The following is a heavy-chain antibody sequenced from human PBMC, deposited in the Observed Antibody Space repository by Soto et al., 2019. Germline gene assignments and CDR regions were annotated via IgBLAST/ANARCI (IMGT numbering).Heavy chain of an antibody. CDR1: GFTFSSYA. CDR3: ARGGSGSYMAFDI. J-gene: IGHJ3*02. D-gene: IGHD3-10*01. Sequence: EVQLLESGGGLVQPGGSLRLSCAASGFTFSSYAMSWVRQAPGKGLEWVSAISGSGGSTYYADSVKGRFTISRDNSKNTLYLQMNSLRAEDTAVYYCARGGSGSYMAFDIWGQGTMVTVSS. CDR2: ISGSGGST. V-gene: IGHV3-23*01.